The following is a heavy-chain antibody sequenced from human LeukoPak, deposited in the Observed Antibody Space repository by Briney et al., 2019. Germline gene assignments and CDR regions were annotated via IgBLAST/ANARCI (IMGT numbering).Heavy chain of an antibody. D-gene: IGHD3-9*01. Sequence: GGSLRLSCAASGFTFSSYGMHWVRQAPGKGLEWVAFIRYDGSNKYYADSVKGRFTISRDNSKNTLYLQMNSLRAEDTAVYYCAKDLGDILTGYPESELDYWGQGTLVTVSS. CDR3: AKDLGDILTGYPESELDY. CDR2: IRYDGSNK. CDR1: GFTFSSYG. J-gene: IGHJ4*02. V-gene: IGHV3-30*02.